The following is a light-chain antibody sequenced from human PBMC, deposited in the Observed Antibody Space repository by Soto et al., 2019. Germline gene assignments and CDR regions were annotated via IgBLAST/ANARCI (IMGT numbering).Light chain of an antibody. J-gene: IGLJ1*01. Sequence: QSVLTQPPSVSGSPGQSVTISCTGTSSDVGSYNRVSWYQQPPGTAPKLMIYEVSNRPSGVPDRFSGSKSGNTASLTISGLQAEDEADYYCSLYTSSRYVFGTGTKVTVL. CDR2: EVS. CDR3: SLYTSSRYV. V-gene: IGLV2-18*01. CDR1: SSDVGSYNR.